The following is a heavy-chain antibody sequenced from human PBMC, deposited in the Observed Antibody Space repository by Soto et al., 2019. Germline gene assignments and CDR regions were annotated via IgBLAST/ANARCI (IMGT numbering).Heavy chain of an antibody. J-gene: IGHJ5*02. Sequence: SETLSLTCTVSGGSISSYYWSWIRQPPGKGLEWIGYIYYSGSTNYNPSLKSRVTISVDTSKNQFSLKLSSVTAADTAVYYCARGLVPAAPRTNWFDPWGQGTLVTVSS. CDR2: IYYSGST. CDR3: ARGLVPAAPRTNWFDP. D-gene: IGHD2-2*01. CDR1: GGSISSYY. V-gene: IGHV4-59*08.